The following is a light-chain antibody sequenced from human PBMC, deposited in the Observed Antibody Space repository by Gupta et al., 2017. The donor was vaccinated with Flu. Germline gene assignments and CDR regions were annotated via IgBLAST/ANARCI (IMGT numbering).Light chain of an antibody. J-gene: IGKJ4*01. V-gene: IGKV1-9*01. CDR2: GAS. Sequence: DIQLTQSPSFLSASVGDRVTITCRASQDISSFLAWHQQKPGKAPKLLIYGASTLQSGVPSRFSGSGSGTEFTLTISSRQPEDSATDYCQQLNSDPSWTFGGGTKVEI. CDR1: QDISSF. CDR3: QQLNSDPSWT.